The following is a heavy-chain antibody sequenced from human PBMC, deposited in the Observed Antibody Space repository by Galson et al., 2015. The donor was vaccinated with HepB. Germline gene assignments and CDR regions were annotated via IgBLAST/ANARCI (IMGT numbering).Heavy chain of an antibody. V-gene: IGHV1-69*13. D-gene: IGHD6-13*01. J-gene: IGHJ5*02. CDR3: ARGSSSRDWFDP. CDR2: IIPIFGTA. Sequence: SVKVSCKASGGTFSRYAISWVRQAPGQGLEWMGGIIPIFGTANYAQKFQGRVTITADESTSTAYMELSSLRSEDTAVYYCARGSSSRDWFDPWGQGTLVTVSS. CDR1: GGTFSRYA.